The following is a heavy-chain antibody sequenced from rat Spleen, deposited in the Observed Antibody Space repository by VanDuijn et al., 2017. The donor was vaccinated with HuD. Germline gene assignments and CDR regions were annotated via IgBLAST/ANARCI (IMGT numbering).Heavy chain of an antibody. CDR1: GFTFSDYY. Sequence: EVQLVESDGGLVQPGRSLKLSCAASGFTFSDYYMAWVRQAPTEGLEWVASITNTGGSTYYPDSVKGRFTISRDNAKSTLYLQMNSLRSEDTATYYCTRGWGFDYWGQGVMVTVSS. V-gene: IGHV5-20*01. D-gene: IGHD5-1*01. J-gene: IGHJ2*01. CDR2: ITNTGGST. CDR3: TRGWGFDY.